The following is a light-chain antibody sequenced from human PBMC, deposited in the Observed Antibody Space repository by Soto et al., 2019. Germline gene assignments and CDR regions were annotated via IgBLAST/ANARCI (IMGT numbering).Light chain of an antibody. J-gene: IGKJ4*01. CDR1: QSVSNL. Sequence: EIVLTQSPATLSLSPGERATLSCWASQSVSNLLAWYQQKPGQAPRLLIYDASNRATGIPARFSGSGSGTDFTLTISSLESEDFEVYYCQQRSSWPLSFGGGTKVEFK. CDR3: QQRSSWPLS. CDR2: DAS. V-gene: IGKV3-11*01.